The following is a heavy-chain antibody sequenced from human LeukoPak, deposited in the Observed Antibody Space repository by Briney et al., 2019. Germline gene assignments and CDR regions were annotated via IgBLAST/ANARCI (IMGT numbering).Heavy chain of an antibody. V-gene: IGHV1-2*02. D-gene: IGHD3-22*01. CDR2: INPNSGGT. CDR1: GYTFTGYY. CDR3: ARDAPYYYDSSGYIFDY. Sequence: ASVKVSCKASGYTFTGYYMHWVRQAPGQGLEWMGWINPNSGGTNYAQKFQGRVTMTRDTSISTAYMELSRLRSDDMAVYYCARDAPYYYDSSGYIFDYWGQGTLVTVSS. J-gene: IGHJ4*02.